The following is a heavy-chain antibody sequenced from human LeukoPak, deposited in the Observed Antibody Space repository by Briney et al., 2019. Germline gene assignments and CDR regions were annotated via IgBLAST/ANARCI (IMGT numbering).Heavy chain of an antibody. V-gene: IGHV3-74*01. D-gene: IGHD1/OR15-1a*01. Sequence: PGGSLRLSCAASGFTISSYWMQWVRHAPGKGLVWVSRFNSDARSRSYADSVKGRFTVYRDNAKNTLYLQMNSLRAEDTAVYYCARSQNKSYYFDDWGQGILVTVSS. CDR2: FNSDARSR. CDR3: ARSQNKSYYFDD. J-gene: IGHJ4*02. CDR1: GFTISSYW.